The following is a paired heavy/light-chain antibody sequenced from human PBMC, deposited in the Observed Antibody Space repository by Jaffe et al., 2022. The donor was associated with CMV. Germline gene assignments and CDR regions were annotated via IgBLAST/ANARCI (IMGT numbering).Heavy chain of an antibody. CDR1: GLTVSRNH. CDR2: TYSGGTT. Sequence: EALLVETGGGLIQPGGSLRLSCEASGLTVSRNHIAWVRQPPGKGLEWVSFTYSGGTTHYADSVKGRFSISTDTSKNTLYLQMNNLRVEDTAVYYCARDSGGTSGDYYYYYYMDVWGQGTTVTVSS. V-gene: IGHV3-53*02. CDR3: ARDSGGTSGDYYYYYYMDV. J-gene: IGHJ6*03.
Light chain of an antibody. CDR2: AAS. J-gene: IGKJ1*01. CDR1: ENINKY. Sequence: DIQMTQSPSSLSASLGDRVTITCRASENINKYLNWYEQKPGKAPKLLIYAASVLQSGVPSRFSGSGSGTDYTLTISGLQPEDFATYYCQQSYTTPKWTFGQGTKVEIK. V-gene: IGKV1-39*01. CDR3: QQSYTTPKWT.